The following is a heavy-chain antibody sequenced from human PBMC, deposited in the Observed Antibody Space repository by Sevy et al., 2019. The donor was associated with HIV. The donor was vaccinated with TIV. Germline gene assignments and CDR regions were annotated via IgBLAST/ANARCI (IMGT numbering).Heavy chain of an antibody. CDR3: ANVLTIDKGVSMVGYYYGMDV. V-gene: IGHV3-30*02. J-gene: IGHJ6*02. Sequence: GGSLRLSCAASGFTFSSYGMHWVRQAPGKGLEWVAFIRYDGSNKYYADSVKGRFTISRDNAKNTPYLQMNSRRAEDTAGYYCANVLTIDKGVSMVGYYYGMDVWGQGTTVTVSS. CDR2: IRYDGSNK. D-gene: IGHD3-10*01. CDR1: GFTFSSYG.